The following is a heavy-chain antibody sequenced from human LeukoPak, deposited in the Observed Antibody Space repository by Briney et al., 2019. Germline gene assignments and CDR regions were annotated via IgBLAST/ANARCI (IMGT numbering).Heavy chain of an antibody. CDR2: INHSGST. V-gene: IGHV4-34*01. CDR1: GGSFSGYY. CDR3: ASSIAAAQAFDI. D-gene: IGHD6-6*01. Sequence: PSETLSLTCAVYGGSFSGYYWSGIRQPPGKGLEWIGEINHSGSTNYNPSLKSRVTISVDTSKNQFSLKLSSVTAADTAVYYCASSIAAAQAFDIWGQGTMVTVSS. J-gene: IGHJ3*02.